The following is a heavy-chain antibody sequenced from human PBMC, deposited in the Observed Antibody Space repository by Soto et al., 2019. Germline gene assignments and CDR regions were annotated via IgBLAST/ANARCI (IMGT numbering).Heavy chain of an antibody. D-gene: IGHD3-16*01. CDR2: ISGLHGNT. J-gene: IGHJ6*02. V-gene: IGHV1-18*01. Sequence: GAEVKKPGASVKVSCKTSGYTFTTYGVSWVRQAPGQGLEWMGWISGLHGNTNYAQNFQGRVTITMDTSTSTAYMEVKNLRSDDTAVYYCARVVPMMLDVWGQGTTVTVFS. CDR3: ARVVPMMLDV. CDR1: GYTFTTYG.